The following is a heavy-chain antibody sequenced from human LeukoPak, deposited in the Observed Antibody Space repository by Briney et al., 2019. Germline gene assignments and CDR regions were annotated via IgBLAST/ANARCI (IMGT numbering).Heavy chain of an antibody. Sequence: SETLSFTCTVSGGSISSSSYYWDWIRQPPGKGLEWIGSIYYSGSTYYNPSLKSRVTISVDTSKNQFSLKLSSVTAADTAVYYCARASATYNDVNYYYYMDVWGKGTTVTVSS. J-gene: IGHJ6*03. D-gene: IGHD5-24*01. V-gene: IGHV4-39*07. CDR2: IYYSGST. CDR3: ARASATYNDVNYYYYMDV. CDR1: GGSISSSSYY.